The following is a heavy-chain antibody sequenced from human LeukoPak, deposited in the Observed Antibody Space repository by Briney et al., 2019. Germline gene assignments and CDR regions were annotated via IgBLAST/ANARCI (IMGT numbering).Heavy chain of an antibody. CDR3: ARSTSYYYYGLDV. J-gene: IGHJ6*02. V-gene: IGHV4-61*01. D-gene: IGHD5/OR15-5a*01. CDR1: GGSISSGTYY. CDR2: IYSSGST. Sequence: SETLSLTCTVSGGSISSGTYYWGWVRQPPGKGLEWIGYIYSSGSTDYNPSLKSRVTISVDTSKNQFSLKLSSVTAADTAVYYCARSTSYYYYGLDVWGQGTTVTVSS.